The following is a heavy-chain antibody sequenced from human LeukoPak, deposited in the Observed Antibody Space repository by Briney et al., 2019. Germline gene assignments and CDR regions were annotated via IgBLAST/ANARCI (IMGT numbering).Heavy chain of an antibody. CDR1: GGSISSYY. J-gene: IGHJ4*02. D-gene: IGHD1-26*01. Sequence: PSETLSLTCTVSGGSISSYYWSWIRQPPGKGLEWIGYIYTSGSTNYNPSLKSRATISVDTSKNQFSLKLSSVTAADTAVYYCARHREGAMDFDYWGQGTLVTVSS. CDR2: IYTSGST. V-gene: IGHV4-4*09. CDR3: ARHREGAMDFDY.